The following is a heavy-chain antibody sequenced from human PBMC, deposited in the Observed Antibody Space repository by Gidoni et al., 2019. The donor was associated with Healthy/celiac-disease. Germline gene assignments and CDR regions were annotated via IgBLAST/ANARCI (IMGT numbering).Heavy chain of an antibody. CDR3: ARHRITMVRGGAFDI. D-gene: IGHD3-10*01. V-gene: IGHV5-51*01. J-gene: IGHJ3*02. CDR1: GYRFTSYW. CDR2: IYPGDSDT. Sequence: EVQLVQSGAEVKKPGESLRIFCKGSGYRFTSYWIGWVRQMPGKGLEWLGNIYPGDSDTRYSPSFQGQVTISADKSISTAYLQWSSLKASDTAMYYCARHRITMVRGGAFDIWGQGTMVTVSS.